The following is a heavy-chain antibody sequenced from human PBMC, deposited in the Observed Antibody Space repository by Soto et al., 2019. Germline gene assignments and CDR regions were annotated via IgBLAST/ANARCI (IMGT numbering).Heavy chain of an antibody. Sequence: QVVLEQSGGEVKKPGASVKVSCKASGYTFSGYSITWVRQAPGQGLEWMGRISGYNGNTNYARTLRGRLTLTTDTSTSTAYMELRSLTSDDTAVYYCARDVFCGGGRACPDMDVWGQGTTVTVSS. CDR3: ARDVFCGGGRACPDMDV. CDR1: GYTFSGYS. CDR2: ISGYNGNT. J-gene: IGHJ6*02. V-gene: IGHV1-18*04. D-gene: IGHD2-21*01.